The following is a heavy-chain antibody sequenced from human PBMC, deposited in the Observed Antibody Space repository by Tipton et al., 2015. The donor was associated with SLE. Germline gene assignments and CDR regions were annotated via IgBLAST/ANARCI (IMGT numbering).Heavy chain of an antibody. CDR2: VSTHNGDS. CDR1: GYSFNRYG. Sequence: QLVQSGAEMKKPGASVNVSCKASGYSFNRYGITWVRQAPGQGLEWMGWVSTHNGDSKFAQKFQGRVTMTTDPSTTTAYMELRGLRSDDTAVYYCARGRGSSDYWGQGTLVTVSS. J-gene: IGHJ4*02. CDR3: ARGRGSSDY. D-gene: IGHD6-6*01. V-gene: IGHV1-18*01.